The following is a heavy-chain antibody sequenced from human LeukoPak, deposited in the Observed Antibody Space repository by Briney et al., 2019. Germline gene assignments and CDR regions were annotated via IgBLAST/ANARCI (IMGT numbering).Heavy chain of an antibody. V-gene: IGHV4-59*08. J-gene: IGHJ4*02. D-gene: IGHD3-22*01. CDR2: IYYSGST. CDR3: ARIRSHYYDSSGYYDY. Sequence: SETLSLTCAVYGGSFSGYYWSWIRQPPGKGLEWIGYIYYSGSTNYNPSLKSRVTISVDTSKNQFSLKLSSVTAADTAVYYCARIRSHYYDSSGYYDYWGQGTLVTVSS. CDR1: GGSFSGYY.